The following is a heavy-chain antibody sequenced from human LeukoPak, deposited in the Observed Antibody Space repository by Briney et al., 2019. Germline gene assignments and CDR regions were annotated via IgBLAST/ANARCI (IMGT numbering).Heavy chain of an antibody. V-gene: IGHV4-39*01. CDR1: GGSISSSSYS. J-gene: IGHJ6*02. Sequence: PSETLSLTCTVSGGSISSSSYSWGWIRQPPGKGLEWIGSIYYSGSTYYNPSLKSRVTISVDTSKNQFSLKLSSVTAADTAVYYCARGGYCSSTSCMNQKNYYYYGMDVWGQGTTVTVSS. CDR2: IYYSGST. CDR3: ARGGYCSSTSCMNQKNYYYYGMDV. D-gene: IGHD2-2*03.